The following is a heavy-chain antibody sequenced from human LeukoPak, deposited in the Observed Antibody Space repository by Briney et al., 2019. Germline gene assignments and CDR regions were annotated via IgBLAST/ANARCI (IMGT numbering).Heavy chain of an antibody. J-gene: IGHJ4*02. V-gene: IGHV3-21*01. CDR1: GFTFSSYS. CDR2: ISSSSSYI. Sequence: GGSLRLSCAASGFTFSSYSMNWVRQAPGKGLEWVSSISSSSSYIYYADSVKGRFTISRDNAKNSPYLQMNSLRAEDTAVYYCARTITMIVVDVVFDYWGQGTLVTVSS. CDR3: ARTITMIVVDVVFDY. D-gene: IGHD3-22*01.